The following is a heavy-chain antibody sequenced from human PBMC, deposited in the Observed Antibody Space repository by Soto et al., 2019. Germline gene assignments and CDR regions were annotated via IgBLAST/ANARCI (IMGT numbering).Heavy chain of an antibody. CDR1: GGSINSSYY. J-gene: IGHJ4*02. Sequence: PSETLSLTCIVSGGSINSSYYWGWIRQPPGKAPEWIGSIYYSGTTYYNPSLKSRVTTSVDSSRNQFSLKMTSVTAPDTAVYYCSRFAARRPFEYWGQGLLVTVSS. CDR2: IYYSGTT. D-gene: IGHD6-6*01. CDR3: SRFAARRPFEY. V-gene: IGHV4-39*01.